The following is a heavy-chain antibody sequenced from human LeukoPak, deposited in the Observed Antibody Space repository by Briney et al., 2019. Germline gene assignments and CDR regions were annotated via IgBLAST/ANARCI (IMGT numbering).Heavy chain of an antibody. D-gene: IGHD6-19*01. Sequence: SETLSLTCAVYGGSFSGYYRSWIRQPPGKGLEWIGEINHSGSTNYNPSLKSRVTISVDTSKNQFSLKLSSVSAAASAVYYCARDQGVAGTYYNWFDPGGQGTLVTVSS. CDR1: GGSFSGYY. CDR2: INHSGST. J-gene: IGHJ5*02. CDR3: ARDQGVAGTYYNWFDP. V-gene: IGHV4-34*01.